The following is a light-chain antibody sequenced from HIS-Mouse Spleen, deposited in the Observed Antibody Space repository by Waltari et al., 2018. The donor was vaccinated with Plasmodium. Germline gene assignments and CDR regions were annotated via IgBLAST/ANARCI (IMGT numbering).Light chain of an antibody. V-gene: IGKV1-6*01. Sequence: AIQMTQYPSSLSASVGDRVTITCRASQGIRNDLGWYQQKPGKAPKLLISAASSLQSGVPSRFSGSGSGTDFTLTISSLQPEDFATYYCLKDYNYPYTFGQGTKLEIK. CDR3: LKDYNYPYT. CDR2: AAS. J-gene: IGKJ2*01. CDR1: QGIRND.